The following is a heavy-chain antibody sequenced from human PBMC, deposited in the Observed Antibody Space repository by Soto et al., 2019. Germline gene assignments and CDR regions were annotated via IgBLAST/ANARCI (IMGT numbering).Heavy chain of an antibody. CDR2: ISSSSSYI. J-gene: IGHJ6*02. CDR1: GFTFSSYS. V-gene: IGHV3-21*01. CDR3: ARDRAANYDFWSGYSKLYYYGMDV. Sequence: EVQLVESGGGLVKPGGSLRLSCAASGFTFSSYSMNWVRQAPGKGLEWVSSISSSSSYIYYADSVKGRFTISRDNAKNSLYLQKNSLRAEDTAVYYCARDRAANYDFWSGYSKLYYYGMDVWGQGTTVTVSS. D-gene: IGHD3-3*01.